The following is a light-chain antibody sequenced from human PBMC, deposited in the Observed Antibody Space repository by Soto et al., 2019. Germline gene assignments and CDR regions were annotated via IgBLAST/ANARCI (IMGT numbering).Light chain of an antibody. J-gene: IGLJ1*01. CDR1: SSGIGGFNY. CDR3: TSYVGANNYYL. CDR2: LVF. V-gene: IGLV2-8*01. Sequence: QSVLTQPPSASESLGQSVTIPCPGTSSGIGGFNYVSWYQHRPDKAPKLSMYLVFHRPSGVPERFSGSKSGNTAFLSVSGLHDDEEADYYCTSYVGANNYYLCGPGTKLTVL.